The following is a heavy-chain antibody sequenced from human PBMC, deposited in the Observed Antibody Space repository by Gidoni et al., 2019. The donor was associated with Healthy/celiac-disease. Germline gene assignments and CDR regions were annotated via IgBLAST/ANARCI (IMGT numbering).Heavy chain of an antibody. CDR1: GFTFSGYS. D-gene: IGHD3-10*01. CDR2: ISSSSSTI. V-gene: IGHV3-48*02. CDR3: ARDVFEGVLWFGELMPDAFDI. Sequence: EVQLVESGGGLVQPGGSLRLSCAASGFTFSGYSMNWFRQAPGKGLEWVSYISSSSSTIYYEDSVKGRFTISRDNAKNSLYLQMNSLRDEDTAVYYCARDVFEGVLWFGELMPDAFDIWGQGTMVTVSS. J-gene: IGHJ3*02.